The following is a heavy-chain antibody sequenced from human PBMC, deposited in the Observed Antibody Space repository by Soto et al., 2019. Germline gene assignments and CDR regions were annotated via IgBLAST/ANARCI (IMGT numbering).Heavy chain of an antibody. J-gene: IGHJ6*01. V-gene: IGHV3-30-3*01. CDR1: GFTFSSYA. D-gene: IGHD5-12*01. CDR2: ISYDGSNK. Sequence: GGSLRLSCAASGFTFSSYAMHWVRQAPGKGLEWVAVISYDGSNKYYADSVKGRFTISRDNSKNTLYLQMNSLRAEDTAVYYCERGVVATRSYYYYGMDVWGQGTTVTVSS. CDR3: ERGVVATRSYYYYGMDV.